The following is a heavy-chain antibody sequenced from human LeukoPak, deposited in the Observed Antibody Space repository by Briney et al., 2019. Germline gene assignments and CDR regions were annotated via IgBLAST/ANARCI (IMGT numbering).Heavy chain of an antibody. CDR1: GGSISSYC. CDR3: ARSISGTRSKFDC. CDR2: IYYGGRT. Sequence: PSETLSLTCTVSGGSISSYCWSWIRQPPGKGLEWIGYIYYGGRTNYNPSLKSRATMSIDTAKNHFSLNLTSVTAADTAVYYCARSISGTRSKFDCWGQGTLVTVSS. J-gene: IGHJ5*01. D-gene: IGHD1/OR15-1a*01. V-gene: IGHV4-59*08.